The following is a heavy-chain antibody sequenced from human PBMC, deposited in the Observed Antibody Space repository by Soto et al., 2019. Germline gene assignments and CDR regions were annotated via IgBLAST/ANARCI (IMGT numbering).Heavy chain of an antibody. CDR2: IYYSGST. Sequence: QLQLQESGPGLVKPSETLSLTGTVSGRSISSSSYYLGWIRQPPGKVLEWLGSIYYSGSTYYNPSLKSRVTISIDPSKNQFSLTLSCVAAADAAVYYCERHATLVGPRGGYWGHGTLVTFCS. J-gene: IGHJ4*01. V-gene: IGHV4-39*01. D-gene: IGHD6-13*01. CDR3: ERHATLVGPRGGY. CDR1: GRSISSSSYY.